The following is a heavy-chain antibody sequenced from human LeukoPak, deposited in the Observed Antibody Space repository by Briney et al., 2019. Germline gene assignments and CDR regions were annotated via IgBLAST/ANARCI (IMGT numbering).Heavy chain of an antibody. Sequence: SETLSLTCAVYGGSFSGYYWSWIRQPPGKGLEWIGEINHSGSTNYNPSLKSRVTISVDTSKNQFSLKLSSVTAADTAVYYCASIVATINYWGQETLVTVSS. J-gene: IGHJ4*02. V-gene: IGHV4-34*01. CDR1: GGSFSGYY. CDR2: INHSGST. D-gene: IGHD5-12*01. CDR3: ASIVATINY.